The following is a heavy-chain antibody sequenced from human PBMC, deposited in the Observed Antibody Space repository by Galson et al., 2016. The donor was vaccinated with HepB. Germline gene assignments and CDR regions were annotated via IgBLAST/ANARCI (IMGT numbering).Heavy chain of an antibody. J-gene: IGHJ4*02. CDR1: GYTFTTSG. CDR3: ARSLFHSYLDY. Sequence: SVKVSCKASGYTFTTSGLHWVRQAPGQRLEWMGWINAGNGNTKCSQKFQGRVTITRDTSATTAYMELSSLSSEDTAVYFCARSLFHSYLDYWGQGTLVTVSS. CDR2: INAGNGNT. D-gene: IGHD3-3*01. V-gene: IGHV1-3*01.